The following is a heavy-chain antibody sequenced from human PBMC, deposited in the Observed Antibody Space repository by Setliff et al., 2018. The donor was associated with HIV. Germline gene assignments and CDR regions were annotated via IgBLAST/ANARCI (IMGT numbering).Heavy chain of an antibody. J-gene: IGHJ6*02. CDR3: ARDCRVGWVFTYGMDV. CDR1: GFTFSSYW. D-gene: IGHD6-13*01. Sequence: PGGSLRLSCAASGFTFSSYWMSWVRQAPGKGLEWVANIKQDGSEKYYVDSVKGRFTISRDNAKNSLYLQMNSLRAEDTAVYYCARDCRVGWVFTYGMDVWGQGTLVTVSS. V-gene: IGHV3-7*05. CDR2: IKQDGSEK.